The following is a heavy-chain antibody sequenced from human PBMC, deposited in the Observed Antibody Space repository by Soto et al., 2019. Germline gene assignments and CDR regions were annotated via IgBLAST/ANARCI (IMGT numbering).Heavy chain of an antibody. J-gene: IGHJ4*02. Sequence: GGSLRLSCATSGLTFSNYAMSWVRQAPGGGLEWVSSMSGSSSTTYYADSVRGRFTISRDRSKNTLYLQMSSLRAEDTALYYCAKNQERELPRVIDFWGQGTLVSVSS. D-gene: IGHD1-7*01. CDR3: AKNQERELPRVIDF. CDR2: MSGSSSTT. CDR1: GLTFSNYA. V-gene: IGHV3-23*01.